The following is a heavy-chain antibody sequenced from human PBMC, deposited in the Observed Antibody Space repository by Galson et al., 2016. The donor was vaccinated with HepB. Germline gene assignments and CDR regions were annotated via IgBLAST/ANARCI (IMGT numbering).Heavy chain of an antibody. V-gene: IGHV3-23*01. D-gene: IGHD2-21*02. J-gene: IGHJ4*02. CDR3: AKGRGLLSPDC. CDR1: GGSINSGD. Sequence: ETLSLTCTVSGGSINSGDFYWTWVRQAPGKGLEWISAISGGGDNTYFADSVKGRFTISRDNSKNTVYLQLNSLRGEDTAVYYCAKGRGLLSPDCWGQGTLVTVSS. CDR2: ISGGGDNT.